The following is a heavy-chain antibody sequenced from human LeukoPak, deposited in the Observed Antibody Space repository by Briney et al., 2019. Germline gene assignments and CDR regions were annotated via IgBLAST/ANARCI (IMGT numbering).Heavy chain of an antibody. CDR2: IYYSGST. J-gene: IGHJ4*02. Sequence: PSETLSLTCTVSGGSISSYHWSWIRQPPGKGLEWIGYIYYSGSTNYNPSLKSRVTISVDTSKNQFSLKLSSVTAADTAVYYCARAVAGHYFDYWGQGTLVTVSS. V-gene: IGHV4-59*01. D-gene: IGHD6-19*01. CDR3: ARAVAGHYFDY. CDR1: GGSISSYH.